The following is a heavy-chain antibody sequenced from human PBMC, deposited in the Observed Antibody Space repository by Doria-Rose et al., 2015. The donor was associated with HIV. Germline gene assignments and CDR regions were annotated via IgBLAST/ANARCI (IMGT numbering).Heavy chain of an antibody. CDR3: ARIKSSRWYHKYYFDF. CDR1: GVSLSSPGMG. V-gene: IGHV2-26*01. CDR2: IFSDDER. J-gene: IGHJ4*02. D-gene: IGHD6-13*01. Sequence: QEPGPVLVKPTETLTLTCTVFGVSLSSPGMGVSWIRQPPGKALEWLANIFSDDERSYKASLKSRLTISRGTSKSQVVLTMTDTDPVDTATYYCARIKSSRWYHKYYFDFWGQGTLVIVSA.